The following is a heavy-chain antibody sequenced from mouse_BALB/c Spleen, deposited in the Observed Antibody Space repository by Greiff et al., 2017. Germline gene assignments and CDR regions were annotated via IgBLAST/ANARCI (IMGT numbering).Heavy chain of an antibody. J-gene: IGHJ3*01. CDR1: GYSITSGYY. D-gene: IGHD2-4*01. Sequence: VQLKQSGPGLVKPSQSLSLTCSVTGYSITSGYYWYWIRQFPGNQLEWMGYISYDGSNNYNPSLKNRISITRDTAKNQFFLKLNSVTTEDTATYYCARGDYDYNAWWAYWGQGTLVTVSA. V-gene: IGHV3-6*02. CDR2: ISYDGSN. CDR3: ARGDYDYNAWWAY.